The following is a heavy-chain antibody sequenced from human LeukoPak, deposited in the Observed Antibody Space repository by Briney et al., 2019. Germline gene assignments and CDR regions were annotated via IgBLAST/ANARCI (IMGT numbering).Heavy chain of an antibody. Sequence: GGSLRLSCAASGFTFSDHYMDWVRQAPGKGLEWVGRTRNKANSYTTEYAASVKGRFTISRDDSKNSLYLQMNSLKTEDTAVYYCARVLSGRGSLYSYYYYMDVWGKGTTVTISS. D-gene: IGHD3-10*01. CDR1: GFTFSDHY. CDR3: ARVLSGRGSLYSYYYYMDV. V-gene: IGHV3-72*01. J-gene: IGHJ6*03. CDR2: TRNKANSYTT.